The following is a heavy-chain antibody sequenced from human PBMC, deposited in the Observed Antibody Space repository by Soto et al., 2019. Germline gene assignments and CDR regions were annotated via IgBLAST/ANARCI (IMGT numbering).Heavy chain of an antibody. D-gene: IGHD1-26*01. CDR2: TYNSGST. Sequence: EILSVRCNVCGGSIGSYYWSRIRQPAGKGLEWMRGTYNSGSTNYNPSLKSRVTMSVDTSKNQFSLKLSSVTAADTAVYYCAGAFSGSYSYYGMDVWGQGTTVTVSS. J-gene: IGHJ6*02. CDR3: AGAFSGSYSYYGMDV. CDR1: GGSIGSYY. V-gene: IGHV4-4*07.